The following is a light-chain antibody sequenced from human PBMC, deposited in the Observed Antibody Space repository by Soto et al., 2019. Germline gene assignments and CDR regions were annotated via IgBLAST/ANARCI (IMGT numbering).Light chain of an antibody. J-gene: IGLJ2*01. CDR1: SGHSSYA. CDR3: QTWVTGIVV. V-gene: IGLV4-69*01. CDR2: LNIDGSH. Sequence: QSVLIQSPSASASLGASVKLTCTLSSGHSSYAIAWHQQQPEKGPRYLMNLNIDGSHSKGDGIPDRFSGSSSGAERYLTISSLQSEDEADYYCQTWVTGIVVFGGGTQLT.